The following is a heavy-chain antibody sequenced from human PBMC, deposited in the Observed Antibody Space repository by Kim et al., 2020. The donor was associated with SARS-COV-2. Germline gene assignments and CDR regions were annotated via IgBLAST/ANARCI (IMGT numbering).Heavy chain of an antibody. CDR1: GYTSTTYN. Sequence: ASVKVSCKTSGYTSTTYNIHWVRQAPGQRLEWMGWINSVNGNTKYSQNFRGRVSITREKSASTAYMELNSLGSEDTAVYYCVRGGNGPAWGQGTLVTVSS. CDR2: INSVNGNT. J-gene: IGHJ4*02. CDR3: VRGGNGPA. V-gene: IGHV1-3*04. D-gene: IGHD2-8*01.